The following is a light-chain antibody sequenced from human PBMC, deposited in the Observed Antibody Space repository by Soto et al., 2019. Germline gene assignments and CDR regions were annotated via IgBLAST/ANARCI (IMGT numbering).Light chain of an antibody. V-gene: IGLV2-14*03. Sequence: ALTQPASVSGSPGQSITISCTGTSSDIGGYNYVSWYQQHPGKAPKLIIHDVSKWPSGVSNRFSGSKSGNTASLTISGLQAEDEADYYCCSYTTSSTLVFGTGTKVTVL. J-gene: IGLJ1*01. CDR2: DVS. CDR3: CSYTTSSTLV. CDR1: SSDIGGYNY.